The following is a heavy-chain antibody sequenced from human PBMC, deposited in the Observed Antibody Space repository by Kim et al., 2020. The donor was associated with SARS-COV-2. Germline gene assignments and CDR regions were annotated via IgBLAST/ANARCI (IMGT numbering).Heavy chain of an antibody. CDR2: INSDGSST. V-gene: IGHV3-74*01. Sequence: GGSLRLSCAASGFTFSSYWMHWVRQAPGKGLVWVSRINSDGSSTSYADSVKGRFTISRDNAKNTLYLQMNSLRAEDTAVYYCAREGSGDFWSGYLYYYYGMDVWGQGPTVTVSS. J-gene: IGHJ6*02. CDR3: AREGSGDFWSGYLYYYYGMDV. CDR1: GFTFSSYW. D-gene: IGHD3-3*01.